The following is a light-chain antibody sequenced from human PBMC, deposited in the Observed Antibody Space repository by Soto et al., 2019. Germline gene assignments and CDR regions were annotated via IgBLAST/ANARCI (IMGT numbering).Light chain of an antibody. J-gene: IGLJ1*01. CDR1: SSDVGGYNY. V-gene: IGLV2-14*03. Sequence: QSALTQPVSVSGSPGQSITISCTGTSSDVGGYNYVSWYQQHPDIAPKLMIYDVTNRPSGVSNRFSGSKSGNTASLTISGLQAEDEADYYCSSYASSSSLVFGTGNKVTVL. CDR3: SSYASSSSLV. CDR2: DVT.